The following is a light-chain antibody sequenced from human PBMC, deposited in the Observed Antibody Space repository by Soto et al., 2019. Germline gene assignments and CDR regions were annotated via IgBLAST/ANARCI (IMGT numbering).Light chain of an antibody. CDR3: AAWDDSLNGHV. CDR2: TTN. Sequence: QSVLTQPHSASVTPGQRVTISFSGSSSNIGTSSVHWFQQLPGTAPKLLISTTNQRPSGVPERFSGSKSGTSASLAISGLQSEDEADYYCAAWDDSLNGHVFGTGTKLTVL. CDR1: SSNIGTSS. V-gene: IGLV1-44*01. J-gene: IGLJ1*01.